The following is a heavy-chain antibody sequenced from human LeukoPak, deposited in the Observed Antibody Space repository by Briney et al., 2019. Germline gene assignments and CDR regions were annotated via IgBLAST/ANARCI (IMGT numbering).Heavy chain of an antibody. CDR3: ARGRWYYFDY. D-gene: IGHD2-15*01. Sequence: SETLSLTCTVSGGSISSSSYYWGWIRQPPGKGLEWIGSIYYTGSTYYNPSLKSRVTISVDTSKNQFSLKLSSVTAADTAVYYCARGRWYYFDYWGQGTLVTVSS. CDR2: IYYTGST. V-gene: IGHV4-39*07. CDR1: GGSISSSSYY. J-gene: IGHJ4*02.